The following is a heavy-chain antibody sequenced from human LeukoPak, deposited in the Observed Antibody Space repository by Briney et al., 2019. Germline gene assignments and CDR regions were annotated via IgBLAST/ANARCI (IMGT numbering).Heavy chain of an antibody. D-gene: IGHD2-15*01. Sequence: ASVKVSCKASGGTFSSYAISWVRQAPGQGLEWMGGIIPIFGTANYAQKFQGRVTITADKSTSTAYMELSSLRSEDTAVYYCVRGLGFCRDSTCYSGAGDHWGQGTLVTVPS. CDR2: IIPIFGTA. J-gene: IGHJ4*02. CDR1: GGTFSSYA. CDR3: VRGLGFCRDSTCYSGAGDH. V-gene: IGHV1-69*06.